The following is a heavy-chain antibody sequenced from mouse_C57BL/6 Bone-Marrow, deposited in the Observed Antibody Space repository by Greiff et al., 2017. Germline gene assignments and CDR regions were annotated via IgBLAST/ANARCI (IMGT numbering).Heavy chain of an antibody. CDR2: INPGSGGT. CDR3: ARSTNGDSWFAY. J-gene: IGHJ3*01. Sequence: VQLQQSGAELVRPGTSVKVSCKASGYAFTNYLIEWVKQRPGKGLEWIGVINPGSGGTNYNEKYKGKATLTADKSSSTSYMQIISLTSEDSAVYFVARSTNGDSWFAYWGQGTLVTVSA. V-gene: IGHV1-54*01. CDR1: GYAFTNYL. D-gene: IGHD4-1*01.